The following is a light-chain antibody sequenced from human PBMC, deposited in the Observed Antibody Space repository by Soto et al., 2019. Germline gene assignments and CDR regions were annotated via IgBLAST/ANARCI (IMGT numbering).Light chain of an antibody. CDR3: QQYSQWPPWT. J-gene: IGKJ1*01. CDR2: GAS. Sequence: EIVMTQSPATLSVSPGETATLSGRASQSLRSNLAWYQQKPGQAPRLLIYGASTRVTGTPARFSGSGSGTEFTLTISSLQSEDFAVYYCQQYSQWPPWTFGQGTKVEIK. CDR1: QSLRSN. V-gene: IGKV3-15*01.